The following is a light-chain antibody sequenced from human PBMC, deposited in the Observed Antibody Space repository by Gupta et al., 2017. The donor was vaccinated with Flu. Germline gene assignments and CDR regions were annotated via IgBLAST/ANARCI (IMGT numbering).Light chain of an antibody. CDR1: QSNNNN. J-gene: IGKJ4*01. Sequence: IVMRQSSATLAASPGARVILPCQASQSNNNNLACYQQRTGQAPKLRIYGASGRATGLPARFSGSWCTEYSRLIISLQAEEYSVEYCCQHHNGSPLTFGGGTKVEIK. CDR3: CQHHNGSPLT. CDR2: GAS. V-gene: IGKV3-15*01.